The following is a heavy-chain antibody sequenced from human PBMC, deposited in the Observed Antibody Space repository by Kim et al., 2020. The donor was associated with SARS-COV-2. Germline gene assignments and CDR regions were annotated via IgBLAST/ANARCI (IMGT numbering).Heavy chain of an antibody. CDR2: LNQDGSYT. CDR3: ARGGCDSGGGCYNWFDP. Sequence: GGSLRLSCAASGFTVSAYWMYWVRQAPGKGLVWVSRLNQDGSYTNYADSVKGRFTISRDNAKNTVYLQMNSLRAEDTAVYYCARGGCDSGGGCYNWFDPWGQGTLVTVSS. V-gene: IGHV3-74*01. CDR1: GFTVSAYW. D-gene: IGHD2-15*01. J-gene: IGHJ5*02.